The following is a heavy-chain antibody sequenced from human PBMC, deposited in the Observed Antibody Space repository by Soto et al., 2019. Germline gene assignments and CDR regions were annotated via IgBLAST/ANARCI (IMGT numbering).Heavy chain of an antibody. CDR3: AKCSGGSCFSGYYFDY. CDR1: GFTFSCYA. V-gene: IGHV3-23*01. Sequence: PGGSLRLSCAASGFTFSCYAISSVRQAPGKGLEWVSAISGSGGSTYYADSVKGRFTISRDNSKNTLYLQMNRLRAEDTAVYYCAKCSGGSCFSGYYFDYWGQGTLVTVSS. J-gene: IGHJ4*02. CDR2: ISGSGGST. D-gene: IGHD2-15*01.